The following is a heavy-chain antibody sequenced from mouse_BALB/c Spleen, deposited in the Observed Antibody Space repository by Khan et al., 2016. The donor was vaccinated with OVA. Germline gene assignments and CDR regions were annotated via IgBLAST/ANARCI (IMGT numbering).Heavy chain of an antibody. CDR1: GYTFTDYN. V-gene: IGHV1-77*01. CDR2: IYPGSNNT. J-gene: IGHJ3*01. Sequence: QVQLQQSGAELARPGASVKLSCKASGYTFTDYNINWVKQRTGQGLEWIGEIYPGSNNTYYNEKFKGKATLTADKSSSTAYMQHSSLTSEDSAVYCCAREWGAWFPYWGQGTLVTVSA. CDR3: AREWGAWFPY.